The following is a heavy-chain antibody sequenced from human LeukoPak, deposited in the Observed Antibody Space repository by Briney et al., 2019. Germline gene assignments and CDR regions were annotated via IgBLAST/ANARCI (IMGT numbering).Heavy chain of an antibody. CDR2: IFGSGGPT. D-gene: IGHD6-19*01. CDR1: GFPFSSFA. Sequence: GGSLRLSCAASGFPFSSFAMGWVRQAPGKGLEWVSLIFGSGGPTYYADSVKGRFTISRDNSKNTLYLQLNSLRAEDTALYYCVKGDSSGWYWGQGALVTVSS. CDR3: VKGDSSGWY. J-gene: IGHJ4*02. V-gene: IGHV3-23*01.